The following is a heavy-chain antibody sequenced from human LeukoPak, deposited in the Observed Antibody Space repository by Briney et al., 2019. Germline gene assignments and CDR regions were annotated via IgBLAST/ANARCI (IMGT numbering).Heavy chain of an antibody. CDR2: ISAYNGNT. D-gene: IGHD6-19*01. J-gene: IGHJ6*03. CDR1: GGTVRRFP. Sequence: ASVKVSCKASGGTVRRFPISWVRQAPGQGLEWMGWISAYNGNTNYAQKLQGRVTMTTDTSTSTAYMELRSLRSDDTAVYYCARRGSSGWYSNGYYYYYMDVWGKGTTVTISS. CDR3: ARRGSSGWYSNGYYYYYMDV. V-gene: IGHV1-18*01.